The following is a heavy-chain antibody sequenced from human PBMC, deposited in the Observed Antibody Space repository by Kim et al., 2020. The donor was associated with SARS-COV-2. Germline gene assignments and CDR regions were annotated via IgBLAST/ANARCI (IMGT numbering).Heavy chain of an antibody. CDR1: GYTFTSYG. CDR3: ARDYDFWSGYYYYYYGMDV. J-gene: IGHJ6*02. Sequence: ASVKVSCKASGYTFTSYGISWVRQAPGQGLEWMGWISAYNGNTNYAQKLQGRVTMTTETSTSTAYMELRSLRSDDTAVYYCARDYDFWSGYYYYYYGMDVWGQGTTVTVSS. D-gene: IGHD3-3*01. V-gene: IGHV1-18*01. CDR2: ISAYNGNT.